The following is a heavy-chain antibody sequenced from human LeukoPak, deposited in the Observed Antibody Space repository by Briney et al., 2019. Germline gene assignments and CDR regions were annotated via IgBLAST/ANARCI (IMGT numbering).Heavy chain of an antibody. J-gene: IGHJ3*02. CDR2: MNPNSGNT. CDR1: GYTFTSYD. CDR3: ARSGGWLQLGGDALDI. D-gene: IGHD5-24*01. V-gene: IGHV1-8*01. Sequence: ASVKVSCKASGYTFTSYDINWVRQATGQGLEWMGWMNPNSGNTGYAQKFQGRVTMTRNTSISTAYMELSSLRSEDTAVYYCARSGGWLQLGGDALDIWGQGTMVTVSS.